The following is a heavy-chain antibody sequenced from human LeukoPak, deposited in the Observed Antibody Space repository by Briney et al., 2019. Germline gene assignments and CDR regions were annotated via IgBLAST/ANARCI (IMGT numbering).Heavy chain of an antibody. D-gene: IGHD3-3*01. CDR3: ASSFGGYYAYFDY. V-gene: IGHV3-64*01. Sequence: GGSLRLSCAASGFTFSSYAMHWVRQAPGKGLEYVSAISRNGGSTYYANSVKGRFTISRDNSKNTLYLQMGSLRAEDMAVYYCASSFGGYYAYFDYWGQGTLVTVSS. CDR1: GFTFSSYA. J-gene: IGHJ4*02. CDR2: ISRNGGST.